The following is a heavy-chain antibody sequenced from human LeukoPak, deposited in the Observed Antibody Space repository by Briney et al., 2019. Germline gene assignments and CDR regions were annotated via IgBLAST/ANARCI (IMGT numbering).Heavy chain of an antibody. CDR1: GFTFSSFA. D-gene: IGHD3-22*01. CDR3: ARDKGDYHTSGSLFVF. Sequence: GGSLRLSCAASGFTFSSFAMSWVRQAPGKGLEWVSAISGSGGSTFYADSVKGRFTISRDNSKNTLYLQMDSLRAEDTAVYYCARDKGDYHTSGSLFVFGGQGTLVTVSS. CDR2: ISGSGGST. V-gene: IGHV3-23*01. J-gene: IGHJ4*02.